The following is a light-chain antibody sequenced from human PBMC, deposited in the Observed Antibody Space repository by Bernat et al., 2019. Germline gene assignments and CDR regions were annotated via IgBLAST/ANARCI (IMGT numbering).Light chain of an antibody. Sequence: EIVLTQSPGTLSLSPGERATLSCRASQSVSSTDLAWYQQKPGQAPRLLIHGASSRATGIPDRFSGSGSGTDFTLTISRLEPEDFVVYYCHKSGTSPITFGQRTRLEIK. CDR3: HKSGTSPIT. V-gene: IGKV3-20*01. CDR2: GAS. CDR1: QSVSSTD. J-gene: IGKJ5*01.